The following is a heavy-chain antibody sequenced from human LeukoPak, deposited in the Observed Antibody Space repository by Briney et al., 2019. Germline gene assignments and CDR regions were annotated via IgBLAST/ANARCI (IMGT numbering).Heavy chain of an antibody. D-gene: IGHD5-12*01. CDR3: ARGDVDIVATTPFDY. CDR2: ISAYNGNT. J-gene: IGHJ4*02. Sequence: ASVKVSCKASGYTFTSYGISWVRQAPGQGLEWMGWISAYNGNTNYAQKLQGRVTMTTDTSTSTAYMELRSLRSDDTAVYYCARGDVDIVATTPFDYWGQGTLVTVSS. V-gene: IGHV1-18*01. CDR1: GYTFTSYG.